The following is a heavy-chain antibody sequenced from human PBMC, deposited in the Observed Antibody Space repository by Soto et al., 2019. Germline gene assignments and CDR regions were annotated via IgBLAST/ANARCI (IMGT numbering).Heavy chain of an antibody. D-gene: IGHD3-10*01. Sequence: PGGSLRLSCAASEFTFSNYDMHWVRQAPGKGLEWVAVISYDGSNKYYADSVKGRFTISRDNSKNTLYLQMNSLRAEDTAVYYCAKSFYGSGTYSGIRAFDIWGQGTMVTVAS. CDR2: ISYDGSNK. CDR1: EFTFSNYD. J-gene: IGHJ3*02. CDR3: AKSFYGSGTYSGIRAFDI. V-gene: IGHV3-30*18.